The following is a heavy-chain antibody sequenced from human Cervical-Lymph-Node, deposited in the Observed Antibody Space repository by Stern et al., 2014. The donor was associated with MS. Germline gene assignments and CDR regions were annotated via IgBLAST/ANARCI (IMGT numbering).Heavy chain of an antibody. CDR3: ARGWFDP. V-gene: IGHV4-59*01. CDR1: GGSISSYY. Sequence: QLQLQESGPGLVKPSETLSLTCTVSGGSISSYYWRWIRQPPGKGLEWIGYIYYSGSTNYNPSLKSRVTISVDTSKNQFSLKLSSVTAADTAVYYCARGWFDPWGQGTLVTVSS. J-gene: IGHJ5*02. CDR2: IYYSGST.